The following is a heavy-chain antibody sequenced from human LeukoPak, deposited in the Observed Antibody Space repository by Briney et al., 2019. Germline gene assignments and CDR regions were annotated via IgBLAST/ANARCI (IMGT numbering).Heavy chain of an antibody. V-gene: IGHV3-48*03. J-gene: IGHJ3*02. CDR2: ISTTGNNI. Sequence: GGSLRLSCAASEFTFSTYEMNWVRQAPGKGLEWISYISTTGNNIYYADSVKGRFTISRDNAKNSLYLQTNSLRAEDTAVYYCARSRAYDAFDIWGQGTMVTVYS. CDR3: ARSRAYDAFDI. CDR1: EFTFSTYE.